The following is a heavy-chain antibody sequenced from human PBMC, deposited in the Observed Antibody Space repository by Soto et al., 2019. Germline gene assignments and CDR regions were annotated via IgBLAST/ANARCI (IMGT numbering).Heavy chain of an antibody. CDR1: GFTFSSYA. CDR3: ARTDRRSGAKDY. J-gene: IGHJ4*02. CDR2: ISYDGSNK. D-gene: IGHD1-26*01. Sequence: PGGSLRLSCAASGFTFSSYAMHWVRQAPGKGLEWVAVISYDGSNKYYADTVKGRFTISRDNSKNTLYLQMNSLRAEDTAVYYCARTDRRSGAKDYWGQGTLVTVSS. V-gene: IGHV3-30-3*01.